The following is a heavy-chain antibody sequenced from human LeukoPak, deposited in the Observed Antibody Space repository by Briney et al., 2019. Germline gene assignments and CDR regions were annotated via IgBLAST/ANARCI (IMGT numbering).Heavy chain of an antibody. Sequence: SVKVSCKASGGTFSGYAFSWVRQAPGQGHEWMGGIIPMFGRTNYAQTFQGRVTITADESTSTAYMELTSLRSDDTAVYYCARDQGLWFGELLPHGEYFQHWGQGTLVTVSS. CDR2: IIPMFGRT. D-gene: IGHD3-10*01. V-gene: IGHV1-69*01. J-gene: IGHJ1*01. CDR3: ARDQGLWFGELLPHGEYFQH. CDR1: GGTFSGYA.